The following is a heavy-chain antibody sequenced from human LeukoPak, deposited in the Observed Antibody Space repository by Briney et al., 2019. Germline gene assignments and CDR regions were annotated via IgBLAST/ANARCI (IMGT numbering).Heavy chain of an antibody. CDR1: GLTVSSNY. Sequence: GGSLRLSCAASGLTVSSNYMTWIRQAPRKGLEWVSIIYSGGNTYYADSVKGRFAISRDNSKNTVYLQMNSLRAEDTAVYYCVNLPGGGYWGQGTPVTVSS. CDR2: IYSGGNT. V-gene: IGHV3-66*02. D-gene: IGHD7-27*01. J-gene: IGHJ4*02. CDR3: VNLPGGGY.